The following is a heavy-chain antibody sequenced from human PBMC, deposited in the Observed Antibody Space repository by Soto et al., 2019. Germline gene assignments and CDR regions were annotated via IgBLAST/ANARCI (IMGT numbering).Heavy chain of an antibody. CDR2: INHTGST. CDR1: GASFTGYY. V-gene: IGHV4-34*01. CDR3: ATSYFDFWSGSSLAYFDY. D-gene: IGHD3-3*01. Sequence: QVRLQQWGAGLLMPSETLSRTCAVYGASFTGYYWSWIRQAPGKGLEWIGEINHTGSTNYNPSLKCRVTISGDTSKKQVSLKLSSVTAAVTAVYYCATSYFDFWSGSSLAYFDYWSQGTLVTVSS. J-gene: IGHJ4*02.